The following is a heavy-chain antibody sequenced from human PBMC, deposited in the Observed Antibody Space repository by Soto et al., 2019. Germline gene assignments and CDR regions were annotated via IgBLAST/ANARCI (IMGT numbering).Heavy chain of an antibody. D-gene: IGHD4-17*01. CDR2: ISGSGGST. Sequence: GGSLRLSCAASGFTFSSYAMSWVRQAPGKGLEWVSAISGSGGSTYYADSVKGRFTISRDNSKNTLYLQMNSLRAEDTAVYYCAKIDGDYALDYYYGMDVWGQGTTVTVSS. J-gene: IGHJ6*02. CDR3: AKIDGDYALDYYYGMDV. CDR1: GFTFSSYA. V-gene: IGHV3-23*01.